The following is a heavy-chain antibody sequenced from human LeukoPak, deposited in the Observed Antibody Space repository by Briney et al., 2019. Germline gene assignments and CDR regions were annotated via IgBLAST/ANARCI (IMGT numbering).Heavy chain of an antibody. CDR3: ARDRAAVPTFDA. Sequence: ASVKVSCKAAGYTFTSYGISWVRRAPGQGLERMGWISAYNGDTNYAQKLQGRVAMTTDTSTSTAYMELRSLGSDDTAVYYCARDRAAVPTFDAWGQGTLVTVSS. CDR1: GYTFTSYG. J-gene: IGHJ5*02. D-gene: IGHD6-13*01. CDR2: ISAYNGDT. V-gene: IGHV1-18*01.